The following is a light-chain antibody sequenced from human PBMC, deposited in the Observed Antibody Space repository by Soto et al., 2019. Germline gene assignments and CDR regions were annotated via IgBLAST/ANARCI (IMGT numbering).Light chain of an antibody. CDR1: SSNIGRSY. CDR3: AAWDVSLSDVI. V-gene: IGLV1-47*01. Sequence: QSVLTQPPSASGTPGQRVSISCSGSSSNIGRSYVSWYQQLPGTAPKLLMYRNNQRPSGVPDRFSGSKSGTSASLAISGLRSEDEAHYYCAAWDVSLSDVIFGGGTKLTVL. CDR2: RNN. J-gene: IGLJ2*01.